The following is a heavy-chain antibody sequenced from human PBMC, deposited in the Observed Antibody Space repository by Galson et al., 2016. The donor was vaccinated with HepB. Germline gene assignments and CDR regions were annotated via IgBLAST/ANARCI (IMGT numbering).Heavy chain of an antibody. D-gene: IGHD4/OR15-4a*01. Sequence: SLRLSCAASGFSISTSGFNWVRQAPGKGLQWISYISRAVSPIYYADSVKGRFTISRDNAKNLLFLQMNSLRDEDTAVYYCARELVRSAFDLWGQGTMVTVSS. CDR3: ARELVRSAFDL. J-gene: IGHJ3*01. CDR2: ISRAVSPI. V-gene: IGHV3-48*02. CDR1: GFSISTSG.